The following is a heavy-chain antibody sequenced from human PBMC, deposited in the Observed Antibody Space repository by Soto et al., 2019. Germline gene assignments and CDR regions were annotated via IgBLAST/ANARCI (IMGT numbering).Heavy chain of an antibody. J-gene: IGHJ4*01. CDR3: ARSPSPESYTWTLLVDY. CDR2: IYYSGNT. V-gene: IGHV4-31*03. D-gene: IGHD2-2*02. Sequence: QVQLQESGPGLVKPSQTLSLTCTVSGGSISSGSFYWSWIREHPGEGLEWIGYIYYSGNTFYNPSLKGRVAISGDISKNQVSLKLTSVTAADTAVYYCARSPSPESYTWTLLVDYWGQGSRVTVSS. CDR1: GGSISSGSFY.